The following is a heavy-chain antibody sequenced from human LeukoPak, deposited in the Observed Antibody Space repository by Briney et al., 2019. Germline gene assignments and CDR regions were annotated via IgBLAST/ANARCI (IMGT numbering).Heavy chain of an antibody. J-gene: IGHJ4*02. CDR1: GFSLNTRGVG. CDR3: ARTPLVITAKGFFDY. V-gene: IGHV2-5*02. D-gene: IGHD4/OR15-4a*01. Sequence: SGPTLVNPTQTLTLTCTFSGFSLNTRGVGVAWIRQPPGKALEWLALIYWDNDDRYSPSLKSRLTISKDASKNQVVLTMTNMDPVDTATYFCARTPLVITAKGFFDYWGQGTLVIVSS. CDR2: IYWDNDD.